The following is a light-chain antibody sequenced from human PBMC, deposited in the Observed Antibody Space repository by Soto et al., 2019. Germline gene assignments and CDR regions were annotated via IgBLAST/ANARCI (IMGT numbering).Light chain of an antibody. V-gene: IGKV2-28*01. CDR1: QSLLHSNGYNY. Sequence: DIVMTQSPLSLPVTPGEPASISCRSSQSLLHSNGYNYLDWYLQKPGQSPQLLIYLGSNRASGVPVSVSGSGSGTDFTLKMSRVEAEDVGAYYCMQALQTPPSFGQGTKLEIK. J-gene: IGKJ2*01. CDR2: LGS. CDR3: MQALQTPPS.